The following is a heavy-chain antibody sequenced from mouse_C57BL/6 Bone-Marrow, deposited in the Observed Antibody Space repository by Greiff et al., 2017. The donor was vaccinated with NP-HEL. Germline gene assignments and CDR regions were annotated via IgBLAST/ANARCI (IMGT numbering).Heavy chain of an antibody. D-gene: IGHD2-4*01. V-gene: IGHV3-6*01. CDR1: GYSITSGYY. J-gene: IGHJ2*01. CDR2: ISYDGSN. CDR3: ARSYDYDENFDY. Sequence: EVQLVESGPGLVKPSQSLSLTCSVTGYSITSGYYWNWIRQFPGNKLEWMGYISYDGSNNYNPSLKNRISITRDTSKNQFFLKLNSVTTEDTATYYCARSYDYDENFDYWGQGTTLTVSS.